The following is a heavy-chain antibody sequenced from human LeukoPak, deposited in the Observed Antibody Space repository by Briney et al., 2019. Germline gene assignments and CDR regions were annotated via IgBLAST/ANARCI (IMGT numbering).Heavy chain of an antibody. CDR1: GIPFSSFG. J-gene: IGHJ4*02. Sequence: GGSLRLSCAAPGIPFSSFGMHWLRQAPGKGLEWVAFIWYDGSNKYYADSVKGRFTISRDNSKNTLYLQMNSLRAEDTAVYYCARDNEWGQGTLVTVSS. D-gene: IGHD1-1*01. CDR2: IWYDGSNK. CDR3: ARDNE. V-gene: IGHV3-33*01.